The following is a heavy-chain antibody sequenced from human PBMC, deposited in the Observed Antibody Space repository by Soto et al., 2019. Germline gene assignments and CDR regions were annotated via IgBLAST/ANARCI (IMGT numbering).Heavy chain of an antibody. CDR3: GRVNDYGLTNWFDP. CDR2: INSDSNYI. V-gene: IGHV3-21*01. D-gene: IGHD4-17*01. Sequence: PGGSLRLSCAASGFTFNTYSMNWVRQAPGKGLEWVSSINSDSNYIYYADSVKGRFTVSRDNAKNSVYLQMNSLRVEDTAIYYCGRVNDYGLTNWFDPWGQGTRVTVSS. CDR1: GFTFNTYS. J-gene: IGHJ5*02.